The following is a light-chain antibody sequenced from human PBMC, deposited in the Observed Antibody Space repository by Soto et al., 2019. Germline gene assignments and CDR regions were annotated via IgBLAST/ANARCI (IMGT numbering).Light chain of an antibody. J-gene: IGKJ4*01. CDR2: GAS. V-gene: IGKV3-15*01. Sequence: EMVMTQSPATLSVSPGARAPLSCRASQSVNNNLAWYQQKPGHAPRLLIYGASTRATGIPAKFSGSGSGTEFTLTISSLQSEDFAVYYCQQYSNWPLTFGGGTKVDIK. CDR1: QSVNNN. CDR3: QQYSNWPLT.